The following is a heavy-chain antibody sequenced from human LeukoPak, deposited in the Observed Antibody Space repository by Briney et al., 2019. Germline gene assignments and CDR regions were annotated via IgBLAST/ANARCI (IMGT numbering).Heavy chain of an antibody. Sequence: GGSLRLSCAASGFTFSSYWMHWVRQAPGKGLVWVSRINSDGSSTSYADSVKGRLTISRDNAKNTLYLQMNSLRAEDTAVYYCARGPDSSGWYSGGVDYWGQGTLVTVSS. CDR3: ARGPDSSGWYSGGVDY. CDR2: INSDGSST. J-gene: IGHJ4*02. V-gene: IGHV3-74*01. D-gene: IGHD6-19*01. CDR1: GFTFSSYW.